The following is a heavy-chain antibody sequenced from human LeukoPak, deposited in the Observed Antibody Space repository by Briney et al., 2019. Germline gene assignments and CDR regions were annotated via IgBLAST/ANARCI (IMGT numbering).Heavy chain of an antibody. CDR1: GYTFTYYY. V-gene: IGHV1-2*02. D-gene: IGHD4-17*01. CDR2: INPDSGDT. Sequence: ASVKVSCKASGYTFTYYYIHWVRQAPGQGLEWMGWINPDSGDTKYVQKFQGRVTMTRDTSFSTAYIDLSSLRSDDTAVYYCARDPYGDNHLDYWGQGTLVTVSS. J-gene: IGHJ4*02. CDR3: ARDPYGDNHLDY.